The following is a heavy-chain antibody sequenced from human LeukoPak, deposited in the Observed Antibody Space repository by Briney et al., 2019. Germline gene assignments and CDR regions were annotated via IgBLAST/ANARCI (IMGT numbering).Heavy chain of an antibody. D-gene: IGHD2-2*01. CDR1: GFTFSSYS. Sequence: GSLRLSCAASGFTFSSYSMNWVRQAPGKGLEWVSSISSSSSYIYYADSVKGRFTISRDNAKNSLYLQMNSLRAEDTAVYYCARDECSSTSCYLPYYYYGMDVWGQGTTVTVSS. J-gene: IGHJ6*02. CDR3: ARDECSSTSCYLPYYYYGMDV. V-gene: IGHV3-21*01. CDR2: ISSSSSYI.